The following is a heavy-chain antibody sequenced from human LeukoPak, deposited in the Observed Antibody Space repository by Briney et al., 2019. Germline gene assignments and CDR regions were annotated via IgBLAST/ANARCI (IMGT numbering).Heavy chain of an antibody. V-gene: IGHV3-74*01. J-gene: IGHJ4*02. Sequence: GGSLRLSCAASGFTFSSNWMHWVCQAPGKGLVWVSRIKGDGSSTSYADSVKGRFTISRDNAKNTLFLQMNSLRAEDTAVYYCVRDGVGAPPFDYWGQGALVTVSS. CDR3: VRDGVGAPPFDY. CDR2: IKGDGSST. CDR1: GFTFSSNW. D-gene: IGHD1-26*01.